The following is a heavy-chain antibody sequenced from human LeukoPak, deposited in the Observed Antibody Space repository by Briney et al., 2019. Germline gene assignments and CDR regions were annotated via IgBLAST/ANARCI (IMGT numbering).Heavy chain of an antibody. D-gene: IGHD2-2*01. CDR3: ARKRAVVNGVLHYYYYGLDV. J-gene: IGHJ6*01. CDR2: INPSGNT. CDR1: DGSFSGHS. Sequence: PSETLSLTCGVYDGSFSGHSWTWIRLPPGQGLEWIGEINPSGNTHYNPSLESRITISVDTSKNQFSLKLTSVTAADTAVYYCARKRAVVNGVLHYYYYGLDVWGQGTAVTV. V-gene: IGHV4-34*01.